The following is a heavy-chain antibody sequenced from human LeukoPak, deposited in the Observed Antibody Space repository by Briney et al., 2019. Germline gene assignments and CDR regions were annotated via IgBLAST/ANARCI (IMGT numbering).Heavy chain of an antibody. CDR3: ARDNSIGWRPYYFDY. CDR2: TIPILGVA. CDR1: GGTFSSYA. Sequence: SVKVSCKASGGTFSSYAISWVRQAPGQGLEWMGRTIPILGVANYAQKFQGRLTITADKSTTTAYMELSSFRSEDTAVYYCARDNSIGWRPYYFDYWGQGTLVTVSS. D-gene: IGHD6-19*01. J-gene: IGHJ4*02. V-gene: IGHV1-69*04.